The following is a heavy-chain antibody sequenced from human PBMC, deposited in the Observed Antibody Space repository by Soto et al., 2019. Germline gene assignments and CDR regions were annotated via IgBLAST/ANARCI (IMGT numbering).Heavy chain of an antibody. Sequence: QLVESGGGLVQPGRSLRLSCVASGFRFDEYAIHWVRQAPGKGLEWVSGISWDSGSINYAGSVRGRFTVSRDNAKNSLYLHMTSLRSEDMAFYYCAKIVTRHSLVPVFDQWGQGALVSVSS. D-gene: IGHD2-21*01. V-gene: IGHV3-9*03. J-gene: IGHJ4*02. CDR3: AKIVTRHSLVPVFDQ. CDR1: GFRFDEYA. CDR2: ISWDSGSI.